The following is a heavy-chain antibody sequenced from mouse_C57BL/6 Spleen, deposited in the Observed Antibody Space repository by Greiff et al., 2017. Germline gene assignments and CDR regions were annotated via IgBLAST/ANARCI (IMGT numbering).Heavy chain of an antibody. CDR2: IHPNSGST. CDR1: GYTFTSYW. CDR3: ARSSYYYGSYFDY. V-gene: IGHV1-64*01. Sequence: QVHVKQPGAELVKPGASVKLSCKASGYTFTSYWMHWVKQRPGQGLEWIGMIHPNSGSTNYNEKFKSKATLTVDKSSSTAYMQLSSLTSEDSAVYYCARSSYYYGSYFDYWGQGTTLTVSS. J-gene: IGHJ2*01. D-gene: IGHD1-1*01.